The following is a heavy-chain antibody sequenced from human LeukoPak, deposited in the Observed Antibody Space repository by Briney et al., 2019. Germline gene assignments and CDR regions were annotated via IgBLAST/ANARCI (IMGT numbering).Heavy chain of an antibody. V-gene: IGHV3-20*04. CDR2: INWNGGST. D-gene: IGHD2-15*01. CDR1: RFIFSSYA. Sequence: TGGSLRLSCAFSRFIFSSYAMSWVRQAPGKGLEWVSGINWNGGSTGYADTVKGRFTISRDNTKNSLYLQMDSLRAEDTALYYCARAYCSGGSCYFDYWGQGTLVTVSS. CDR3: ARAYCSGGSCYFDY. J-gene: IGHJ4*02.